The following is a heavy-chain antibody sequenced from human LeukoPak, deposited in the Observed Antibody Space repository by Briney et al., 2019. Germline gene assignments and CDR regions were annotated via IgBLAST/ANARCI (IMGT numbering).Heavy chain of an antibody. Sequence: SETLSLTCTVSGGPISGYYWNWIRQPPGKGLEWIGSIYYSGRTSFNGSLKTRITMSVDTSKNQFSLKLTSVTTADTAVYFCARDSAGDYWLDPWGQGTPVAVSS. D-gene: IGHD7-27*01. J-gene: IGHJ5*02. CDR2: IYYSGRT. CDR3: ARDSAGDYWLDP. V-gene: IGHV4-59*01. CDR1: GGPISGYY.